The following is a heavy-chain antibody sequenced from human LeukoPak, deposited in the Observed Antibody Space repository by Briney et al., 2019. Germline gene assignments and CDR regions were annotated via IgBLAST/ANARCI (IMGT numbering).Heavy chain of an antibody. Sequence: GGSLRLSCTASGFTFSNYGMHWVRQAPNKGLEWVAIIWYDGSNQYYADSVKGRFTVSRDNSKNTLYLQMNSLRAEDTAVYYCAKVRGYSGYVHLYYYYYGMDVWGQGTTVTVSS. CDR2: IWYDGSNQ. CDR3: AKVRGYSGYVHLYYYYYGMDV. D-gene: IGHD5-12*01. CDR1: GFTFSNYG. V-gene: IGHV3-30*02. J-gene: IGHJ6*02.